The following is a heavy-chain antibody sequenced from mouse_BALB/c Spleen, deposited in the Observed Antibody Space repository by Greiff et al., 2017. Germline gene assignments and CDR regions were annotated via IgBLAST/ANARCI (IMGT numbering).Heavy chain of an antibody. CDR3: ASSLWYYYAMDY. Sequence: EVQRVESGGGLVQPGGSRKLSCAASGFTFSSFGMHWVRQAPEKGLEWVAYISSGSSTIYYADTVKGRFTISRDNPKNTLFLQMTSLRSEDTAMYYCASSLWYYYAMDYWGQGTSVTVSS. CDR1: GFTFSSFG. D-gene: IGHD2-1*01. CDR2: ISSGSSTI. J-gene: IGHJ4*01. V-gene: IGHV5-17*02.